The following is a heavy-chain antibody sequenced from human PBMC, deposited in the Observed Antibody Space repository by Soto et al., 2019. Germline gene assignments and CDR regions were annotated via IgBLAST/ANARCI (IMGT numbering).Heavy chain of an antibody. Sequence: QVQLVQAGAEVKKPGASVKVSCNASGYNFIVYGINWVRQAPGQGLEWMGWISAYNGDTSYAQKFQDRVTLTTDTSTSKAYMERRSLRSDDTAVYYCARDGDDTLTGYHGAFDMWGQGTMVTVSS. CDR2: ISAYNGDT. CDR3: ARDGDDTLTGYHGAFDM. CDR1: GYNFIVYG. J-gene: IGHJ3*02. V-gene: IGHV1-18*01. D-gene: IGHD3-9*01.